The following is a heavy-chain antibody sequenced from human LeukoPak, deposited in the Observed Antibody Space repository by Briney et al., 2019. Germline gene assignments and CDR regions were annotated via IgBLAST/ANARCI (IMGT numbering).Heavy chain of an antibody. J-gene: IGHJ4*02. Sequence: SLTLTCAVSGFTFSDYYTSWIRQAPGQGLDRVSYISSSGSIKYYADYVKGLITILSDNAKNSLYLQITSLTTEETAVYYCERPVADTYAHIDSWGQGTLVTVSS. CDR3: ERPVADTYAHIDS. CDR2: ISSSGSIK. CDR1: GFTFSDYY. D-gene: IGHD2-2*01. V-gene: IGHV3-11*04.